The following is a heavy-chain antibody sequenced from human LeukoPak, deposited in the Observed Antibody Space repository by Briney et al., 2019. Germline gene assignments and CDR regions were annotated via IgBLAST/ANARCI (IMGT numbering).Heavy chain of an antibody. CDR1: GYSISSNYY. CDR3: ARARYYDSSGYYPHAFDI. CDR2: VYHPVDT. D-gene: IGHD3-22*01. V-gene: IGHV4-38-2*02. J-gene: IGHJ3*02. Sequence: SETLSLTCTVSGYSISSNYYWAWIRQPPGKGLEWIGSVYHPVDTSYNPSLKSRITMSVDTAKNQFSLKLSSVTAADTAVYYCARARYYDSSGYYPHAFDIWGQGTMVTVSS.